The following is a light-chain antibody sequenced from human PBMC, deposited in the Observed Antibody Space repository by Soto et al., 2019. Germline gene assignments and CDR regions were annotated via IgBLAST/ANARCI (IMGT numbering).Light chain of an antibody. V-gene: IGKV3-15*01. Sequence: EIVMTQSPASLSVSPGDGATLSCRASQSVASNLAWYQQKPGQGPRLLIHGASTRAVGVPARFSGSGSGTDFTLTISSLQSEDFAFYYCQQYHNWPPQYTFGQGTKLQIK. CDR1: QSVASN. J-gene: IGKJ2*01. CDR2: GAS. CDR3: QQYHNWPPQYT.